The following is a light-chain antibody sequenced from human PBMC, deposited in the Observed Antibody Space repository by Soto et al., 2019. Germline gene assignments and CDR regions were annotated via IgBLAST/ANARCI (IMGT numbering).Light chain of an antibody. CDR3: VSHAGTKEV. V-gene: IGLV2-8*01. Sequence: QSALTQPPSASGSPGQSVTISCTGTSSDVGGYNDVSWYQQYPGKAPKLMIYEVSTRPSGVPDRFSGSKSGNTASLTVSGLQAEDEADYYCVSHAGTKEVFGGGTKVTVL. CDR1: SSDVGGYND. CDR2: EVS. J-gene: IGLJ2*01.